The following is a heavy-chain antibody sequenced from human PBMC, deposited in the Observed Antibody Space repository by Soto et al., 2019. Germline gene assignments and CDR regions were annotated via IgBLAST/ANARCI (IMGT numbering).Heavy chain of an antibody. V-gene: IGHV1-69*01. CDR3: ARELYSSGWSRDWDFDY. D-gene: IGHD6-19*01. J-gene: IGHJ4*02. Sequence: QVQLVQSGAEVKKPGSSVKVSCKASGGTFSSYAISWVRQAPGQGLEWMGGIIPIFGTANYAQKFQGRVTITADESTSTAYMELSSMSSEDTAVYYCARELYSSGWSRDWDFDYWGQGTLVTVSS. CDR1: GGTFSSYA. CDR2: IIPIFGTA.